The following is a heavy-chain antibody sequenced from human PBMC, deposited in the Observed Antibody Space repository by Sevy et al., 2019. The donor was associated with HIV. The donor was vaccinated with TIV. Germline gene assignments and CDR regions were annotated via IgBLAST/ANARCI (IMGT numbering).Heavy chain of an antibody. V-gene: IGHV3-23*01. Sequence: GGSLRLSCAASGFTFSSYAMSWVRQAPGKGLEWVSAISGSGGSTYYADSVKGRFTISRDNSKNTLYLQMNSLRAEDTAVYYCAKILDQHVYDNSGYYYYFDYWGQGTLVTVSS. CDR2: ISGSGGST. CDR3: AKILDQHVYDNSGYYYYFDY. D-gene: IGHD3-22*01. CDR1: GFTFSSYA. J-gene: IGHJ4*02.